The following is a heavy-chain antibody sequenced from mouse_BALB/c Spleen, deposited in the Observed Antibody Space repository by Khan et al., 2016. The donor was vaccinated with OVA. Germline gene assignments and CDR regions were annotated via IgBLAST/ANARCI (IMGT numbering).Heavy chain of an antibody. V-gene: IGHV3-2*02. Sequence: EVQLQESGPGLVKPSQSLSLTCTVTGYSITSDYAWNWIRQFPGNKLEWMGYISSSGRTSYTPSLKSRISITRDTSKNQFFLQLNSVTTEDTATYYCAGGRAYWGQGTLVTVSA. D-gene: IGHD3-3*01. CDR1: GYSITSDYA. CDR3: AGGRAY. J-gene: IGHJ3*01. CDR2: ISSSGRT.